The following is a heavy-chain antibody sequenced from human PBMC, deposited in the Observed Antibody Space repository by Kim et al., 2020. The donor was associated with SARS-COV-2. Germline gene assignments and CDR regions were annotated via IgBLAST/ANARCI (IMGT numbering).Heavy chain of an antibody. CDR1: GFTLSDYA. J-gene: IGHJ4*02. V-gene: IGHV3-23*01. CDR2: LSASGATT. Sequence: GGSLRLSCAASGFTLSDYAMGWVRQSPGKGLEWVSRLSASGATTNYADSVKGRFTISRDSSKSTMFLQMNSLRVEDTAVYYCAKQIWSGLHYYDHWGQG. D-gene: IGHD3-3*01. CDR3: AKQIWSGLHYYDH.